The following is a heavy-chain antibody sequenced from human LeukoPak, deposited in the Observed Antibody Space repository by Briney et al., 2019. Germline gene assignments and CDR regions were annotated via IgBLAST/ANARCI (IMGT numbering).Heavy chain of an antibody. J-gene: IGHJ4*02. CDR3: ASEYCSGGNCYFDY. Sequence: GESLKISCKGSGYRFTSYWIGWVRQMPGKGLEWMGIIYPGDSDTIYSPSFQGQVTISADKSTSTANLQWSSLKASDTAMYYCASEYCSGGNCYFDYWGQGTLVTVSS. V-gene: IGHV5-51*01. D-gene: IGHD2-15*01. CDR2: IYPGDSDT. CDR1: GYRFTSYW.